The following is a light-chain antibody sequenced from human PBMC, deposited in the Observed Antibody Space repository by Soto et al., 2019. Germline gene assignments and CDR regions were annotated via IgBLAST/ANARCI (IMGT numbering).Light chain of an antibody. V-gene: IGKV3-20*01. CDR1: QSISSSY. CDR2: AAS. J-gene: IGKJ2*01. Sequence: EIVLTQSPGTLSLSPGEGGTLSCRASQSISSSYLAWYQQKPGQSPRLLIYAASSRATGIPDRFSGSGSGTDFTLTISRLEPEDFAVHYCQLYGGSHMFSFGAGTKLEIK. CDR3: QLYGGSHMFS.